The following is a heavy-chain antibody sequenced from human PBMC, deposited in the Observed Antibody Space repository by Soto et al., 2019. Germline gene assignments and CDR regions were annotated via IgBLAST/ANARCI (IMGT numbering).Heavy chain of an antibody. Sequence: QEQLQQSGPGLVKPSQTLSLTCAISGDSVSKNSATWNWIRQSPARGLEWLGRTYYRSKWYNDYAVSVESRITINPDTSKNQFSLQLNSVTPEDTAVYYCARGSLRGGNWYFDLWGHGTLVTVSS. CDR1: GDSVSKNSAT. V-gene: IGHV6-1*01. D-gene: IGHD3-16*01. CDR3: ARGSLRGGNWYFDL. CDR2: TYYRSKWYN. J-gene: IGHJ2*01.